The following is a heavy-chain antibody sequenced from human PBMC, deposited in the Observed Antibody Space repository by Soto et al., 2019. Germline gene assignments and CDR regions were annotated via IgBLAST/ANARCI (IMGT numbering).Heavy chain of an antibody. D-gene: IGHD3-9*01. CDR2: IFSNDEK. CDR3: ARIRSYYDILTGRLYAFDI. Sequence: QVTLKESGPVLVKPTETLTLTCTVSGFSLSNARMGVSWIRQPPGKALEWLAHIFSNDEKSYSTSLKSRLTISKDTSKSQVVLTMTNMDPVDTATYYCARIRSYYDILTGRLYAFDIWGQGTMVTVSS. V-gene: IGHV2-26*01. J-gene: IGHJ3*02. CDR1: GFSLSNARMG.